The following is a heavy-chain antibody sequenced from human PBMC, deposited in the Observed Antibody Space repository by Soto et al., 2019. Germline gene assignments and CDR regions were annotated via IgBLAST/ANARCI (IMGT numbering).Heavy chain of an antibody. CDR2: IYYRGST. CDR1: GGSISSYY. V-gene: IGHV4-59*01. Sequence: SETLSLTCTVSGGSISSYYWSWIRQPPGKGLEWIGYIYYRGSTNYNPSLKSRVTISIDTSKNQFSLKLSSVTAADTAVYYCARLGYGGNSDYWGRGTLVTVSS. CDR3: ARLGYGGNSDY. D-gene: IGHD4-17*01. J-gene: IGHJ4*02.